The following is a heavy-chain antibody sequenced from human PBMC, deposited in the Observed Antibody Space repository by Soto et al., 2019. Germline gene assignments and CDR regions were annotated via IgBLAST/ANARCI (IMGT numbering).Heavy chain of an antibody. CDR2: IFSNDEK. V-gene: IGHV2-26*01. CDR3: ARLRAPVFQWHYYYMDV. CDR1: GFSLSNARMG. D-gene: IGHD2-2*01. Sequence: QVTLKESGPVLVKPTETLTLTCTVSGFSLSNARMGVSWIRQPPGKALEWLAHIFSNDEKSYSTSLKSRLTISKDTSKSQVVLTMTNMDPVDTATYYCARLRAPVFQWHYYYMDVWGKGTTVTVSS. J-gene: IGHJ6*03.